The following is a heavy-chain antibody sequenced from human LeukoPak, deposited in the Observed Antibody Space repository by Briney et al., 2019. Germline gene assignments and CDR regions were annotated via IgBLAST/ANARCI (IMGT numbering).Heavy chain of an antibody. J-gene: IGHJ3*02. CDR1: GFTFSSYG. Sequence: PGGSLRLSCAASGFTFSSYGMHWVRQAPGKGLEWVAVISYDGSNKYYADSVKGRFTISRDNSKNTLYLQMNSLRAEDTAVYYCARVLDITGTIFDAFDIWGQGTMVTVSS. D-gene: IGHD1-20*01. V-gene: IGHV3-30*03. CDR3: ARVLDITGTIFDAFDI. CDR2: ISYDGSNK.